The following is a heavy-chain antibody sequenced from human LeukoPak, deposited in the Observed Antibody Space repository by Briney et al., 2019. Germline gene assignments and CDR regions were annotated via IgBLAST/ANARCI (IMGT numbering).Heavy chain of an antibody. D-gene: IGHD2-15*01. CDR1: AVPISSYY. Sequence: PSETLSLTCTVSAVPISSYYWSWIRQPPGEGLEWIGYIHNSGSTYYNPSLKSRVTISVDTSKNQFSLRLSSVTAADTAVYYCARTPSGGIWDFDSWGQGTLVTVSS. V-gene: IGHV4-30-4*01. CDR2: IHNSGST. J-gene: IGHJ4*02. CDR3: ARTPSGGIWDFDS.